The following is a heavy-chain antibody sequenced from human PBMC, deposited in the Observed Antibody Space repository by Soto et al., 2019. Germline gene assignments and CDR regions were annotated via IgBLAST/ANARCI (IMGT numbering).Heavy chain of an antibody. J-gene: IGHJ4*02. Sequence: ASVKVSCKASGYTFTGYAMHWVRQAPGQRLEWMGWINAGNGNTKYSQKFQGRVTINRDTSASTVYMELSSLRSEDTSVYYCARAVAVAADFDYWGQGTLVTVSS. CDR3: ARAVAVAADFDY. CDR2: INAGNGNT. CDR1: GYTFTGYA. D-gene: IGHD6-19*01. V-gene: IGHV1-3*01.